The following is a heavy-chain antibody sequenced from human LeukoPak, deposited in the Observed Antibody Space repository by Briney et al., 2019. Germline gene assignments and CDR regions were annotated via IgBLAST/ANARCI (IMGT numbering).Heavy chain of an antibody. J-gene: IGHJ4*02. V-gene: IGHV3-9*01. CDR1: GFRFDNYA. D-gene: IGHD3-22*01. Sequence: GGSLRLSCAASGFRFDNYAMHWVRQAPGKGLEWVSSISWNSGNIDYADSMKGRLTISRDNAKSSLYLEMDSLRAEDTALYYCAKDIGPLTYHYDTSGFSGAFDYWGQGTLVTVSS. CDR2: ISWNSGNI. CDR3: AKDIGPLTYHYDTSGFSGAFDY.